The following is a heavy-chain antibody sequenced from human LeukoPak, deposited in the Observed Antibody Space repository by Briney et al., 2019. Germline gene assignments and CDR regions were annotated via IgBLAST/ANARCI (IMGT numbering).Heavy chain of an antibody. Sequence: ASVKVSCKASGFTFTSSAMQWVRQARGQRLEWIGWIVVGSGNTNYAQKFQERVTITRDMSTSTAYMELSSLRSEDTAVYYCAADPYYYDSSGYYYDYWGQGTLVTVSS. V-gene: IGHV1-58*02. D-gene: IGHD3-22*01. J-gene: IGHJ4*02. CDR2: IVVGSGNT. CDR3: AADPYYYDSSGYYYDY. CDR1: GFTFTSSA.